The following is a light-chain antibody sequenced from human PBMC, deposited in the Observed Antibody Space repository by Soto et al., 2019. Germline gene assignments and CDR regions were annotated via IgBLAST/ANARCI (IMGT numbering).Light chain of an antibody. V-gene: IGKV3-11*01. Sequence: EIVLTQSPATLSLSPGERATLSCRASQSISSYLGWYQQKPGQPPRLLIYDAFNRATGLPARFSGSGSGTDFTLTISSLEPEDFAVSYCQQRSSWPLTFGGGTKVEIK. CDR2: DAF. CDR1: QSISSY. CDR3: QQRSSWPLT. J-gene: IGKJ4*01.